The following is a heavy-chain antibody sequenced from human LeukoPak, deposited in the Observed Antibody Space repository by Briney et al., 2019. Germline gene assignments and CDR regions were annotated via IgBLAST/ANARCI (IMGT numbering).Heavy chain of an antibody. D-gene: IGHD2-2*02. Sequence: SETLSLTCTVSGGSISSYYWSWIRQPPGKGLEWIGYIYYSRNTNYNPSLKSRVTMSVDTSKNQFSLKLSSVTAADTAVYYCARLETGYCSSTSCYTGGHFFDPWGQGTLVTVSS. CDR1: GGSISSYY. CDR3: ARLETGYCSSTSCYTGGHFFDP. V-gene: IGHV4-59*08. J-gene: IGHJ5*02. CDR2: IYYSRNT.